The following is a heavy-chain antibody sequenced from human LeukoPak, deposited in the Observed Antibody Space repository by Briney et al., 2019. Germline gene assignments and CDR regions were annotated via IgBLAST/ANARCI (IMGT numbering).Heavy chain of an antibody. Sequence: GGSLRLSCAASGFTFSSYGMHWVRQAPGKGLEWVAFIRYDGSNKYYADSVKGRFTISRDNSKNTLYLQMNSLRAEDTAVYYCAKAWSSKYQLLLPDYWGQGTLVTVSS. CDR1: GFTFSSYG. CDR2: IRYDGSNK. D-gene: IGHD2-2*01. CDR3: AKAWSSKYQLLLPDY. J-gene: IGHJ4*02. V-gene: IGHV3-30*02.